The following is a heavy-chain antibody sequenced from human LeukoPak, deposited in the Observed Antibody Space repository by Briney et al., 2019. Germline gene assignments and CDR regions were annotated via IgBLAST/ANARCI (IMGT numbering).Heavy chain of an antibody. Sequence: GGSLRLSCAASGFTFDDYTMHWVRQAPGKGLEWVSLISWDGGSTYYADSVKGRFTISRDNAKNSLYLQMNSLRAEDTALYYCARDWGDYFFDYWGQGTLVTVSS. V-gene: IGHV3-43*01. J-gene: IGHJ4*02. D-gene: IGHD4-17*01. CDR2: ISWDGGST. CDR3: ARDWGDYFFDY. CDR1: GFTFDDYT.